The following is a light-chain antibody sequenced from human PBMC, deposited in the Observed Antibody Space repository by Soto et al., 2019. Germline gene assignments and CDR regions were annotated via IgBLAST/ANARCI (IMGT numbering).Light chain of an antibody. J-gene: IGKJ5*01. Sequence: EIVLTQSPGTLSLSPGEIATLSFSTSQTVTANQLAWYQQKPGQAPRLLIYAASSRATGIPDRFSGSGSGTDFTLTISRLEPEDFAVYICQQYGTSPRTFGQGTRLEI. CDR3: QQYGTSPRT. CDR2: AAS. V-gene: IGKV3-20*01. CDR1: QTVTANQ.